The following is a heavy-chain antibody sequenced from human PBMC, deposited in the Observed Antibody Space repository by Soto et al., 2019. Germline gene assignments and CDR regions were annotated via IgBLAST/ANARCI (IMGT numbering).Heavy chain of an antibody. CDR2: IYYSGST. V-gene: IGHV4-39*01. D-gene: IGHD3-22*01. Sequence: QLQLQESGPGLVKPSETLSLTCTVSGGSISSSSYYWGWIRQPPGKGLEWIGSIYYSGSTYYNPSLKSRVSLFVDTSKHQFSLKLSSVTAADTAVYDCAYYYDSSGYYSISYYYYYGMDVWGQGTTVTVSS. CDR1: GGSISSSSYY. J-gene: IGHJ6*02. CDR3: AYYYDSSGYYSISYYYYYGMDV.